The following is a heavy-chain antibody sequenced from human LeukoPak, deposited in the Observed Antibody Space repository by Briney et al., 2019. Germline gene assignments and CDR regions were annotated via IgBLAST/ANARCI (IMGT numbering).Heavy chain of an antibody. J-gene: IGHJ4*02. CDR2: IYYSGST. Sequence: PSETLSLTCTVSGGSISSSSYYWGWIRQPPGKGLVGLGSIYYSGSTYYHPSLKSLVSISVDTSKNQFSLKLSSVTAADTAVYYCAGSYPYYDASGSDYWGQGTLVTVSS. CDR1: GGSISSSSYY. CDR3: AGSYPYYDASGSDY. V-gene: IGHV4-39*01. D-gene: IGHD3-22*01.